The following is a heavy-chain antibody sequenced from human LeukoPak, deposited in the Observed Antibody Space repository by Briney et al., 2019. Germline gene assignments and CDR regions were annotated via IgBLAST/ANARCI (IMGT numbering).Heavy chain of an antibody. CDR2: IYYSGST. V-gene: IGHV4-39*01. J-gene: IGHJ4*02. CDR1: GGSISSSSYY. CDR3: ARRVTTLDYFDY. D-gene: IGHD3-10*02. Sequence: SETLSLTCTVSGGSISSSSYYWGWIRQPPGKGLEWIGSIYYSGSTYYNPSLKSRVTISVDTSKNQFSLKLSSVTAADTAVYYCARRVTTLDYFDYWGQGTLVTVSS.